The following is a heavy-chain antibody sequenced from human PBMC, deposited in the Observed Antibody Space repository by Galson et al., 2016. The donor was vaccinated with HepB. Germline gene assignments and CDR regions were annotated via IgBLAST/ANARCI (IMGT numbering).Heavy chain of an antibody. CDR1: GFTFSSSW. CDR2: INQHGGEK. D-gene: IGHD2-15*01. Sequence: SLRLSCAASGFTFSSSWMNWIRQAPGKGLEWVANINQHGGEKYYVDSVKGRLTISRDNTDNLMYLQMNSLRADDTAVYYCATSVVGPYTRMFDYWGQGTLVTVSS. CDR3: ATSVVGPYTRMFDY. V-gene: IGHV3-7*03. J-gene: IGHJ4*02.